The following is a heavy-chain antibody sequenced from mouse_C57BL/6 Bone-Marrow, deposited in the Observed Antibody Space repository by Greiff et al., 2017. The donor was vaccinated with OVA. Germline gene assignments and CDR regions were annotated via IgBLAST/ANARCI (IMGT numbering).Heavy chain of an antibody. V-gene: IGHV1-9*01. CDR3: ASPYYYGSTPSFDV. CDR1: GYTFTGYW. J-gene: IGHJ1*03. CDR2: ILPGSGST. Sequence: VKLQESGAELMKPGASVKLSCKATGYTFTGYWIEWVKQRPGHGLEWIGEILPGSGSTNYNEKFKGKATFTADKSSNTAYMQLSSLTTEDSAIYYCASPYYYGSTPSFDVWGTGTTVTVSS. D-gene: IGHD1-1*01.